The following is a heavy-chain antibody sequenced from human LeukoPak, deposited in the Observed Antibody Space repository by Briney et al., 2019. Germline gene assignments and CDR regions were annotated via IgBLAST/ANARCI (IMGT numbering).Heavy chain of an antibody. D-gene: IGHD3-10*01. CDR2: IYTSGST. CDR1: GGSISSSSYY. J-gene: IGHJ4*02. V-gene: IGHV4-61*02. CDR3: ARDYYGSGSYYNGRYYFDY. Sequence: PSETLSLTCTVSGGSISSSSYYWSWIRQPAGKGLEWIGRIYTSGSTNYNPSLKSRVTMSVDTSKNQFSLKLSSVTAADTAVYYCARDYYGSGSYYNGRYYFDYWGQGTLVTVSS.